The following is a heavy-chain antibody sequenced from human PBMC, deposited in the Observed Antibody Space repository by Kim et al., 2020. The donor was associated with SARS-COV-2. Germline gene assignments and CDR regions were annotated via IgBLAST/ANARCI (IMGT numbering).Heavy chain of an antibody. V-gene: IGHV4-34*01. J-gene: IGHJ2*01. CDR1: GGSLSGYS. CDR2: INDSGST. Sequence: SETLSLTCAVYGGSLSGYSWNWIRQPPGKGLEWIGEINDSGSTNYNPSLKSRVTISFDTSRKQFSLKVSPLTAADPALYYCARGIKDWYFDLWGRGTLVTVSS. CDR3: ARGIKDWYFDL.